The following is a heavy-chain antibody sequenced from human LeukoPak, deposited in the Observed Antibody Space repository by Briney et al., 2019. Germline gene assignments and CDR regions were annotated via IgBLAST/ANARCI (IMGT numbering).Heavy chain of an antibody. CDR2: IYYSGST. Sequence: PSQTLSLTCTVSGGSISSGGYYWSWIRQHPGKGLEWIGYIYYSGSTYYNPSLKSRVTISVDTSKNQFSLKLSSVTAADTAVYYCARDRRYSGYDQTGWLDPWGQGTLVTVSS. J-gene: IGHJ5*02. CDR1: GGSISSGGYY. CDR3: ARDRRYSGYDQTGWLDP. V-gene: IGHV4-31*03. D-gene: IGHD5-12*01.